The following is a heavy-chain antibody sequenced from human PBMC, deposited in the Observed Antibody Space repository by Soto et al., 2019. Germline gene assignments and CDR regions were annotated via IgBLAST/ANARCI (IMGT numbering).Heavy chain of an antibody. Sequence: PGGSLRLSCAASGFTFSSYGMHWVRQAPGKGLEWVAVIWYDGSNKYYADSVKGRFTISRDNSKNTLYLQMNSLRAEDTAVYYCAREGYYYDSSGYYTFDYWGQGTLVTVSS. V-gene: IGHV3-33*01. CDR1: GFTFSSYG. CDR2: IWYDGSNK. J-gene: IGHJ4*02. CDR3: AREGYYYDSSGYYTFDY. D-gene: IGHD3-22*01.